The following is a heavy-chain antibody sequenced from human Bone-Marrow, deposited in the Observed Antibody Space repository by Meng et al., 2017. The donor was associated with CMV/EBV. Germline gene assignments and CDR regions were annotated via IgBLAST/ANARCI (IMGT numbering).Heavy chain of an antibody. CDR2: IGTGGDT. J-gene: IGHJ5*02. CDR1: GFTFGDYT. CDR3: ARASGYCGGDCYSCWVDP. D-gene: IGHD2-21*01. Sequence: GGSLRLSCTTSGFTFGDYTMSWVRQAPGKGLEWVSAIGTGGDTYYADSVMGRFTISRDNAKKSLYLQMNSLIAEDMAVYYCARASGYCGGDCYSCWVDPWGQGTLATVSS. V-gene: IGHV3-47*02.